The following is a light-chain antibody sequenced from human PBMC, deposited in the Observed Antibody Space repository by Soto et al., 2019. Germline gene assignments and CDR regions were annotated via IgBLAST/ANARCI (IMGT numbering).Light chain of an antibody. CDR2: EVS. CDR1: SSDVGGYNY. Sequence: QSVLTQPASVSGSPGQSITISCTGTSSDVGGYNYVSWYQQHPGKAPKVIIYEVSNRPSGVSNRFSGSKSGNTASLTISELQAEDEADYYCSSYTNIRTLDGVFGGGTKLTVL. V-gene: IGLV2-14*01. CDR3: SSYTNIRTLDGV. J-gene: IGLJ3*02.